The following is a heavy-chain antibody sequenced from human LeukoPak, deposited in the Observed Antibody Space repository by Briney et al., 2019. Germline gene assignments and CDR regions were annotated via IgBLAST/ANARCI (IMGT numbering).Heavy chain of an antibody. CDR1: GYTFTAYY. CDR2: INPNSGGT. Sequence: ASVKVSCTASGYTFTAYYMHWVRQAPGQGLEWMGWINPNSGGTNYAQRFQGRVTMTSDTSISTAYMELSRLRSDDTAVYYCARVYGDHYGSGVIDYWGQGTLVTVSS. D-gene: IGHD3-10*01. V-gene: IGHV1-2*02. CDR3: ARVYGDHYGSGVIDY. J-gene: IGHJ4*02.